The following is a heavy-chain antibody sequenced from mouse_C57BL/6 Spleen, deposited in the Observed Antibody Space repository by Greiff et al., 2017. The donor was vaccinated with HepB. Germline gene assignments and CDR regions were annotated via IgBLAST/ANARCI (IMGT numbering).Heavy chain of an antibody. Sequence: EVKLMESEGGLVQPGSSMKLSCTASGFTFSDYYMAWVRQVPEKGLEWVANINYDGSSTYYLDSLKSRFIISRDNAKNILYLQMSSLKSEDTATYYCAISVQRIGWYFDVWGTGTTVTVSS. CDR2: INYDGSST. CDR1: GFTFSDYY. J-gene: IGHJ1*03. V-gene: IGHV5-16*01. CDR3: AISVQRIGWYFDV.